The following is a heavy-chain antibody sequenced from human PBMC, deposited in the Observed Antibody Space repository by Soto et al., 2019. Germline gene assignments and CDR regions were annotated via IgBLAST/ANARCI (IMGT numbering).Heavy chain of an antibody. Sequence: ASVKVSCKASGYTFTGYYMHWVRQAPGQGLEWMGWINANSGSTNYAQKLQGRVTMTRDTSISTAYMELRSLRSDDTAVYYCARDTAAAGIFDYWGQGTLVTVSS. V-gene: IGHV1-2*02. CDR1: GYTFTGYY. D-gene: IGHD6-13*01. CDR3: ARDTAAAGIFDY. CDR2: INANSGST. J-gene: IGHJ4*02.